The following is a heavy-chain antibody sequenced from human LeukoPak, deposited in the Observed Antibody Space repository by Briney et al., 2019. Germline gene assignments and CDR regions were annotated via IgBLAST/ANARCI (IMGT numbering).Heavy chain of an antibody. Sequence: GGSLRLSRAASGFTFSSYAMSWVRQAPGKGLEWVSAISGSGGSTYYADSVKGRFTISRDNSKNTLYLQMNSLRADDTAVYYCAREGHYGSGGVGPPTAHYWGQGTLVTVSS. CDR1: GFTFSSYA. CDR3: AREGHYGSGGVGPPTAHY. CDR2: ISGSGGST. D-gene: IGHD3-10*01. V-gene: IGHV3-23*01. J-gene: IGHJ4*02.